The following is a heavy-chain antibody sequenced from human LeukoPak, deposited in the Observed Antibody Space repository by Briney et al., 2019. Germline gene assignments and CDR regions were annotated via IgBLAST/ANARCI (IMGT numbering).Heavy chain of an antibody. V-gene: IGHV3-23*01. J-gene: IGHJ6*02. Sequence: GGSLRLSCAASGFTFSSYAMSWVRQAPGKGLEWVSAISGSGGSTYYADSVKGRFTISRDNSKNTLYLQMNSLRAEDTAVYYCAREAVLLWFGELLNYYYYGMDVWGQGTTVTVSS. CDR3: AREAVLLWFGELLNYYYYGMDV. CDR2: ISGSGGST. D-gene: IGHD3-10*01. CDR1: GFTFSSYA.